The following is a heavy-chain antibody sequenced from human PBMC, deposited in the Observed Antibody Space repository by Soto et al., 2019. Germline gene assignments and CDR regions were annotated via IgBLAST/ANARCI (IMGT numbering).Heavy chain of an antibody. J-gene: IGHJ6*02. Sequence: GGSLRLSCAASGFTFSSYAMSWVRQAPGKGLEWVSAISGSGGSTYYADSVKGRFTISRDNSKNTLYLQMNSLRAEDTAVYYCAREGYYGDYASYYYYYGMDVWGQGTTVTVSS. V-gene: IGHV3-23*01. D-gene: IGHD4-17*01. CDR3: AREGYYGDYASYYYYYGMDV. CDR2: ISGSGGST. CDR1: GFTFSSYA.